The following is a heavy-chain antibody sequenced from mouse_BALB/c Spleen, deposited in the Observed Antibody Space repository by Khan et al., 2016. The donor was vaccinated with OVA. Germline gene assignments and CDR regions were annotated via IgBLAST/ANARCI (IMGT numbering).Heavy chain of an antibody. D-gene: IGHD4-1*01. J-gene: IGHJ3*01. CDR3: ASHLTGSFAY. V-gene: IGHV5-6*02. CDR2: ISSGGDYT. CDR1: GFTFSSYS. Sequence: EVKLEESGGDLVKPGGSLKLSCAASGFTFSSYSMSWVRQTPDKRLEWVATISSGGDYTYYPDNVKGRFTISRDNAKNTLYLQMSSLKSEDTAMYYCASHLTGSFAYWGQGTLVTVSA.